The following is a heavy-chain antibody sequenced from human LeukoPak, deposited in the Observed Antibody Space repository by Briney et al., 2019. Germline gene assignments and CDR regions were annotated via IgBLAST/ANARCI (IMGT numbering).Heavy chain of an antibody. J-gene: IGHJ6*03. CDR2: ISHDGSDK. Sequence: GGSLRLSCAASGFTFSNYGIYWVRQAPGEGLEWVAIISHDGSDKYYADFGKDRFTISRDNSENTLYLQMNSVTAKDTAVYYCTRDGPYMDVWGKGTTVTVSS. CDR1: GFTFSNYG. V-gene: IGHV3-30-3*01. CDR3: TRDGPYMDV.